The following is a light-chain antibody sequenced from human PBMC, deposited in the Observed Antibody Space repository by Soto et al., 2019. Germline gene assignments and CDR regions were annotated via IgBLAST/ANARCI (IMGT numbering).Light chain of an antibody. CDR2: WAS. Sequence: IVMTQTPDSLAVPLGERATINCKSSQSTLSSANNKNHLAWYQHKVGQPPRLLIYWASTRESGVPDRFSGSGSGTDFTLTISSLQAEDVAIYYCQQYYTTPLTFGRGTKVDIK. V-gene: IGKV4-1*01. CDR3: QQYYTTPLT. CDR1: QSTLSSANNKNH. J-gene: IGKJ4*01.